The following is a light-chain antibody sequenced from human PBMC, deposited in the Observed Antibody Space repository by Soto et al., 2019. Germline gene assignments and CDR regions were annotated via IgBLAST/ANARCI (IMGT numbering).Light chain of an antibody. CDR2: EGT. CDR3: CSYARSSSHV. J-gene: IGLJ1*01. Sequence: QSVLTLPPSVSGAPGQRVTISCTGSSSNIGAGYDVHWYQQLPGTAPKLLIYEGTQRPSGVSSRFSGSKSGNTASLTISGLQAEDEADYYCCSYARSSSHVLGTGTKVTVL. V-gene: IGLV1-40*01. CDR1: SSNIGAGYD.